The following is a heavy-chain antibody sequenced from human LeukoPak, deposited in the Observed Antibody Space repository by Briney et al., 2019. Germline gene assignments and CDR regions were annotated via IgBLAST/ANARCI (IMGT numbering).Heavy chain of an antibody. CDR1: GGSISSYY. CDR3: ATTWLGEIHDAFDI. D-gene: IGHD3-10*01. V-gene: IGHV4-59*01. CDR2: IYYSGST. Sequence: SETLSLTCTVSGGSISSYYWSWIRQPPGKGLEWIGYIYYSGSTNYNPSLKSRVTISVDTSKNQFSLKLSSVTAADTAVYYCATTWLGEIHDAFDIWGQGTMVTVSS. J-gene: IGHJ3*02.